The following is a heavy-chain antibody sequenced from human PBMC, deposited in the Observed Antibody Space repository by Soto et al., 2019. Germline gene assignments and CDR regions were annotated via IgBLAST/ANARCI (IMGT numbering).Heavy chain of an antibody. CDR1: GYTFTSYG. Sequence: ASVKVSCKASGYTFTSYGISWVRQAPGQGLEWTGWISAYNGNTNYAQKLQGRVTMTTDTSTSTAYMELRSLRSDDTAVYYCARETVVVTARGPFDYWGQGTLVTVSS. J-gene: IGHJ4*02. CDR3: ARETVVVTARGPFDY. V-gene: IGHV1-18*04. CDR2: ISAYNGNT. D-gene: IGHD2-21*02.